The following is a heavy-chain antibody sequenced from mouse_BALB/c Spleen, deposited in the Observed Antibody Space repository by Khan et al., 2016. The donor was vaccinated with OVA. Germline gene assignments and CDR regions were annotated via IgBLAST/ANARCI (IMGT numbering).Heavy chain of an antibody. J-gene: IGHJ3*01. CDR3: TRHGYVAWFAY. V-gene: IGHV1-31*01. CDR2: IDPFSGGT. Sequence: EVQLQQSGPELMKPGASVKISCKASGYSFTSYYIHWVMQSHGKSLEWIGSIDPFSGGTTYTQKFKGKATLTVDKSSSTAYIHLRNLTSEDSAVYYYTRHGYVAWFAYGGQGTLVTVSA. CDR1: GYSFTSYY. D-gene: IGHD2-2*01.